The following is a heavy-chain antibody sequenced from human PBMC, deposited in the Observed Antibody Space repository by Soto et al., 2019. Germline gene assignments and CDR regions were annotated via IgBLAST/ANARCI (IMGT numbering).Heavy chain of an antibody. V-gene: IGHV1-69*12. J-gene: IGHJ6*02. CDR2: IIPIFGTA. CDR1: GGTFSSYA. CDR3: SRSLRIAVTGSYYYYGMDV. D-gene: IGHD6-19*01. Sequence: QVQLVQSGAEVKKPGSSVKVSCKASGGTFSSYAISWVRQAPGQGLEWMGGIIPIFGTANYAQKFQGRVTITADESTSTAYMELSSLRSEDTAVYYCSRSLRIAVTGSYYYYGMDVWGQGTTVTVSS.